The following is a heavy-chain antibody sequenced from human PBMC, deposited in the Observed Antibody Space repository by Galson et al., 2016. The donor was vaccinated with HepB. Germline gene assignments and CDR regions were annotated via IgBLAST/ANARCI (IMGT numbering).Heavy chain of an antibody. CDR1: GFPFTTSA. J-gene: IGHJ3*02. Sequence: SGFPFTTSALNWVRQAPGKGLQWVSFISGSGTTTFYTDSVKGRFTISRDNSKNMLYLQMDSLRAEDTAVYSCAKPRRYNHDALHIWGQGTMVTVSS. CDR3: AKPRRYNHDALHI. CDR2: ISGSGTTT. D-gene: IGHD5-18*01. V-gene: IGHV3-23*01.